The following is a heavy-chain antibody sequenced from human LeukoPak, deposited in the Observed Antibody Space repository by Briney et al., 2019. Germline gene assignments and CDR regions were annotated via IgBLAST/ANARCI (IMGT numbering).Heavy chain of an antibody. D-gene: IGHD5-24*01. Sequence: GGSLRLSCEASGFTFNNYWMHWVRQGPGKGLVRVARISGDGKSTTYADSVKGRFTISRDNSKNTMYLQVNSLRAEDTALYFCARLPVPINDLGDYFDYWGQGILVTVSS. CDR1: GFTFNNYW. CDR3: ARLPVPINDLGDYFDY. V-gene: IGHV3-74*01. J-gene: IGHJ4*02. CDR2: ISGDGKST.